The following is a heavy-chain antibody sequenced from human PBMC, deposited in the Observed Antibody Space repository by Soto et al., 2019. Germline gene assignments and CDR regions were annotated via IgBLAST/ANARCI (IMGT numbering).Heavy chain of an antibody. Sequence: QVQLQESGPGLVKPSETLSLICTVSGGSISNYFWDWIRQPAGKGLEWIGRIFSSGSTNYNASLKSRVTMSVETSKNQVSLKLTSMTAADTAVYYCARNVASPGVSGSWGAFDIWGQGTMVTVSS. J-gene: IGHJ3*02. V-gene: IGHV4-4*07. CDR2: IFSSGST. CDR1: GGSISNYF. D-gene: IGHD5-12*01. CDR3: ARNVASPGVSGSWGAFDI.